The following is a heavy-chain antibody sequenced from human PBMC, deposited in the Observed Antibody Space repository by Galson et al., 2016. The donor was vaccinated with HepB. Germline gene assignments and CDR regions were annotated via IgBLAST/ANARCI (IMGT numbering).Heavy chain of an antibody. CDR1: GFTFSSFA. Sequence: SLRLSCAASGFTFSSFAMSWVRQSPGKGLEWVSGISSSGDKTHYADSVKGRFTVSRDNSKNTLYLQTNSLRAEDTAVYWCAREGGGNYYAGNAFDIWGQGTMLTVSS. J-gene: IGHJ3*02. CDR2: ISSSGDKT. V-gene: IGHV3-23*01. CDR3: AREGGGNYYAGNAFDI. D-gene: IGHD1-26*01.